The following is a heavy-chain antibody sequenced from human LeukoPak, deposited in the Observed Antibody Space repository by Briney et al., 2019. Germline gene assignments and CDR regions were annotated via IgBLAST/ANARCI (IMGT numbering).Heavy chain of an antibody. Sequence: GGSLRPSCAASGFTFSSYSMNWVRQAPGKGLEWVSSISSSSSYIYYADSVKGRFTISRDNSKNTLYLQMNSLRAEDTAVYYCAKTVGYSKHIFDYWGQGTLVTVSS. CDR3: AKTVGYSKHIFDY. CDR1: GFTFSSYS. CDR2: ISSSSSYI. V-gene: IGHV3-21*04. J-gene: IGHJ4*02. D-gene: IGHD3-22*01.